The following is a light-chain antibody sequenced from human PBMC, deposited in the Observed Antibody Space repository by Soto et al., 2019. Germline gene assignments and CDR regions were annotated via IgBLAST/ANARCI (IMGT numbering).Light chain of an antibody. J-gene: IGKJ4*01. Sequence: IVFSQSPGTLSLSPGERATLPCRASQSVKSSYLAWYQQKPGQAPRLLIYDASSRATGIPDRFSGGGSGTDFTLTISRLEPEDFAVYYCQQFSSYPLTFGGGTKVDIK. CDR1: QSVKSSY. CDR2: DAS. V-gene: IGKV3-20*01. CDR3: QQFSSYPLT.